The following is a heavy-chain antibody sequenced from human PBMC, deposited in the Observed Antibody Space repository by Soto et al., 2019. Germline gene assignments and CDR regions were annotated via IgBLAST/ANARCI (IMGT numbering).Heavy chain of an antibody. V-gene: IGHV1-3*01. Sequence: QVQVVQSGAEVKKPGASVKVSCKSSGYTFSTYAMHWVRQAPGQSLLWRGWINGGTGQTRYSQRFQDRVTITRDTSASTAYMELTSLTSEDTAVYYCARGKGMAENYYYYGMDIWGQGTTVTVSS. D-gene: IGHD3-10*01. CDR3: ARGKGMAENYYYYGMDI. CDR2: INGGTGQT. CDR1: GYTFSTYA. J-gene: IGHJ6*02.